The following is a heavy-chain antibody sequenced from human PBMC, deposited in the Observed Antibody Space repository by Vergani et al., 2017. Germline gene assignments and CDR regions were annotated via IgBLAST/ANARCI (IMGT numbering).Heavy chain of an antibody. CDR1: GYSISSTYY. CDR3: ARHSTVEWLVKLGWIDP. Sequence: QVQLQESGPGLVKPSETLSLTCAVSGYSISSTYYWGWIRQPPGKGLEWIGSIYHSGSTYNNPSLKSRVTISVDTSKNQFPLKLSSVTAADTAVYYCARHSTVEWLVKLGWIDPWGQGILVTVSS. D-gene: IGHD6-19*01. J-gene: IGHJ5*02. CDR2: IYHSGST. V-gene: IGHV4-38-2*01.